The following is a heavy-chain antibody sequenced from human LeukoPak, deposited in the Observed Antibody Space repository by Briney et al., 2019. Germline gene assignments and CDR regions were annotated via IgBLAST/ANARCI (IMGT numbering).Heavy chain of an antibody. J-gene: IGHJ4*02. CDR2: ISYDGSNK. Sequence: GGSLRLSCAASGFTFSSYGMHWVRQAPGKGLEWVAVISYDGSNKYYADSVKGRFTISRDNSKNTLYLQMNRLRAEDTAVYYCAKADDPYCSGGSCWADYWGQGTLVTVSS. V-gene: IGHV3-30*18. CDR1: GFTFSSYG. CDR3: AKADDPYCSGGSCWADY. D-gene: IGHD2-15*01.